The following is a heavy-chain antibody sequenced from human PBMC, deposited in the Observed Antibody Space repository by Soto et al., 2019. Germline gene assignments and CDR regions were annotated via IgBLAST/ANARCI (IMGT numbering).Heavy chain of an antibody. CDR2: IFYSGST. V-gene: IGHV4-31*03. D-gene: IGHD1-20*01. CDR1: GGSISNATYC. CDR3: ARGILY. J-gene: IGHJ4*02. Sequence: QVQLQESGPGLVKPSQTLSLTCTVSGGSISNATYCWNWIRQHPGEGLEWIGCIFYSGSTNYNPSLKTRATISRDTSKNQLSLRLNSVTTADTAVYYCARGILYWGLGTLVTVSS.